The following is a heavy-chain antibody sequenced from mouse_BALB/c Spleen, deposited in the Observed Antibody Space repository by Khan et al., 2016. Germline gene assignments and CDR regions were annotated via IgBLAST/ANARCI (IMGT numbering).Heavy chain of an antibody. D-gene: IGHD2-14*01. Sequence: EVQLQESGPGLVKPSQSLSLTCTVTGYSITSDYAWNWIRQFPGNKLEWMGYISYSGNTSYNPSLKGRMYITRGTSKNQFFLQLSAVTTEDTATYYCTTWVRRTGAFDYWGEGTSVTVSS. CDR3: TTWVRRTGAFDY. V-gene: IGHV3-2*02. CDR2: ISYSGNT. J-gene: IGHJ4*01. CDR1: GYSITSDYA.